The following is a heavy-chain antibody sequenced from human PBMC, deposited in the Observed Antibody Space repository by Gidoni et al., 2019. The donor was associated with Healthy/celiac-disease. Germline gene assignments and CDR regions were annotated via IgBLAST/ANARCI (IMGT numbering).Heavy chain of an antibody. CDR1: GFTFSSYA. Sequence: QVQLVASGGGVVQPGRSLRLSCAASGFTFSSYAMQWVRQDPGKGLEWVAVISYDGSNKYYADTVKGRFTISRDNSKNTLYLQMNSLRAEDTAVYYCARDTATVTTHFQHWGQGTLVTVSS. D-gene: IGHD4-17*01. V-gene: IGHV3-30-3*01. CDR3: ARDTATVTTHFQH. CDR2: ISYDGSNK. J-gene: IGHJ1*01.